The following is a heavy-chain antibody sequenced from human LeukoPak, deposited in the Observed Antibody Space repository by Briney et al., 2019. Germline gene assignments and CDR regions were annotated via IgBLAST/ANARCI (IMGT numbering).Heavy chain of an antibody. CDR2: FDPEVGET. CDR1: GYTLTELS. V-gene: IGHV1-24*01. D-gene: IGHD3-22*01. Sequence: GPVKVSCKVSGYTLTELSMHWVRQAPGKGLEWMGGFDPEVGETIYAQKFQGRVTMTEDTSTDTAYMELSSLRSEDTAVYYCATAHDSSGPIRPVDYWGQGTLVTVSS. CDR3: ATAHDSSGPIRPVDY. J-gene: IGHJ4*02.